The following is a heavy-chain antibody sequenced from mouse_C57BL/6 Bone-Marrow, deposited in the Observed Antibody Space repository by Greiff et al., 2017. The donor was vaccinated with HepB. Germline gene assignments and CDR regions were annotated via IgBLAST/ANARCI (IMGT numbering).Heavy chain of an antibody. CDR3: ARGDGYYVWFAC. J-gene: IGHJ3*01. V-gene: IGHV1-64*01. CDR2: IHPNSGST. D-gene: IGHD2-3*01. CDR1: GYTFTSYW. Sequence: QVQLQQPGAELVKPGASVKLSCKASGYTFTSYWMHWVKQRPGQGLEWIGMIHPNSGSTNYNEKFKSKATLTVDKSSSTAYMQLSSLTSEDSAVYYCARGDGYYVWFACWGQGTLVTVSA.